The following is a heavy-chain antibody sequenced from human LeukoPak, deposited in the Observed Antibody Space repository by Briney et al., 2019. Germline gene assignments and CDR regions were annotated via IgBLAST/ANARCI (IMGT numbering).Heavy chain of an antibody. Sequence: PGGSLRLPCAASGFTFSSYSMNWVRQAPGKGLEWVSSISSSSSYIYYADSVKGRFTISRDNAKNSLYLQMNSLRAEDTAVYYCARGRRAAAGPVPGRAFDIWGQGTAVTVSS. CDR1: GFTFSSYS. V-gene: IGHV3-21*01. D-gene: IGHD6-13*01. CDR2: ISSSSSYI. CDR3: ARGRRAAAGPVPGRAFDI. J-gene: IGHJ3*02.